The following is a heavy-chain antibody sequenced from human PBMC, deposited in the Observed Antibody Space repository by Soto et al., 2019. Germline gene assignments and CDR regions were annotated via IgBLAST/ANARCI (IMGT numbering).Heavy chain of an antibody. CDR2: IYYSGST. CDR3: ARVLATVTSFDY. CDR1: GGPVSSGSYY. Sequence: SETLSLTCTVSGGPVSSGSYYWSWIRQPPGKGLEWIGYIYYSGSTNYNPSLKSRVTISVDTSKNQFSLKLSSVTAADTAVYYCARVLATVTSFDYWGQGTLVTVSS. J-gene: IGHJ4*02. D-gene: IGHD4-17*01. V-gene: IGHV4-61*01.